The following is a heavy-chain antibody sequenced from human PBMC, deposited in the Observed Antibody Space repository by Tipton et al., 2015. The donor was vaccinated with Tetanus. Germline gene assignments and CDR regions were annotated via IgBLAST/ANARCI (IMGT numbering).Heavy chain of an antibody. V-gene: IGHV4-39*01. CDR2: IYDSGDT. D-gene: IGHD3-10*01. CDR1: GGSIRGGTFY. Sequence: TLSLTCTVSGGSIRGGTFYWGWIRQPPGKGLEWIGIIYDSGDTYYIPSLKSRVTISIDTSKNQFSLNLSSMAAADTVVFYGARQQNGSFTPFDCWGQRNLVTVSP. J-gene: IGHJ4*02. CDR3: ARQQNGSFTPFDC.